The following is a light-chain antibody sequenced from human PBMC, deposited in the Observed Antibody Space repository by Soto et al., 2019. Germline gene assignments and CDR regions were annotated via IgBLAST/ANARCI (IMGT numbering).Light chain of an antibody. CDR3: QQYDGSPT. CDR2: GAS. J-gene: IGKJ3*01. V-gene: IGKV3-20*01. CDR1: QSVSSNY. Sequence: EIVLTQSPGTLSLSPGERATLSCRASQSVSSNYLAWYQQKPGQAPRLLISGASSRATGIPDRFSASGSGTDFTLTISRLEPEEFAVYYCQQYDGSPTFGPGTKVDIK.